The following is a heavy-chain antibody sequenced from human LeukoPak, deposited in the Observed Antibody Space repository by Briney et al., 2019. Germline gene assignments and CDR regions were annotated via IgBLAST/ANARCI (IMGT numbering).Heavy chain of an antibody. CDR3: AKQGGARQDYYMDV. D-gene: IGHD1/OR15-1a*01. CDR1: GGSLNSYS. Sequence: SVKVSCKASGGSLNSYSISWVRQAPGQGLEWMGRIIPVFDTAKYAQKFQGRVTITADVPSDTAYLELSSLTSEDTAMYFCAKQGGARQDYYMDVWGNGATVTVSS. CDR2: IIPVFDTA. V-gene: IGHV1-69*15. J-gene: IGHJ6*03.